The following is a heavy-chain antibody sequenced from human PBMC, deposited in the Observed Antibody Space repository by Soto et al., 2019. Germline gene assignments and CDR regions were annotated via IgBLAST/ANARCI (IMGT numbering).Heavy chain of an antibody. D-gene: IGHD6-19*01. Sequence: QVQLVESGGGVVQLGRSLRLSCAASGFTFSSYGMHWVRQAPGKGLEWVAVISYDGSNKYYADSVKGRFTISRDNSKNXLDLQMNSLRAEDTAVYYCAKVSIAVAGTVEYFQHWGQGTLVTVSS. CDR1: GFTFSSYG. J-gene: IGHJ1*01. V-gene: IGHV3-30*18. CDR3: AKVSIAVAGTVEYFQH. CDR2: ISYDGSNK.